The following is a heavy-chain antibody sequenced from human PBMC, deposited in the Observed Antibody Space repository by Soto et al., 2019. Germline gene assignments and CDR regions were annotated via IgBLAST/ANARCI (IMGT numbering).Heavy chain of an antibody. D-gene: IGHD2-15*01. CDR3: ARERGYCSGGSCYFPAFDI. CDR2: ISYDGSNK. Sequence: VGSLRLSCAASGFTFSSYGMHWVRQAPGKGLEWVAVISYDGSNKYYADSVKGRFTISRDNSKNTLYLQMNSLRAEDTAVYYCARERGYCSGGSCYFPAFDIWGQGTMVTVSS. CDR1: GFTFSSYG. J-gene: IGHJ3*02. V-gene: IGHV3-30*03.